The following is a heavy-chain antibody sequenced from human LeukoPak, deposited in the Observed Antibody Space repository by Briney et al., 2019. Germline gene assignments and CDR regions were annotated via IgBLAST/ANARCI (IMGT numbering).Heavy chain of an antibody. V-gene: IGHV3-23*01. J-gene: IGHJ4*02. Sequence: GGSLRLSCAASGFTFSRYAMSWVRQAPGKGLEWVSAISGSGTSTYNADSVRGRFTISRDNSKNTLYLQMNSLRAEDTAVYYCVKAERYCGGDCYPYYFDYWGQGTLVTVSS. CDR1: GFTFSRYA. D-gene: IGHD2-21*02. CDR2: ISGSGTST. CDR3: VKAERYCGGDCYPYYFDY.